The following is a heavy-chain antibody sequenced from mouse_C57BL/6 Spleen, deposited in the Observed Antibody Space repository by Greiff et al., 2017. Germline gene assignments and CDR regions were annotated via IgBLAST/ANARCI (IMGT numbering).Heavy chain of an antibody. CDR3: RTAQAPNYDDY. D-gene: IGHD3-2*02. CDR2: IDPENGDT. CDR1: GFNIKDDY. J-gene: IGHJ2*01. V-gene: IGHV14-4*01. Sequence: VQLQQSGAELVRPGASVKLSCTASGFNIKDDYMHWVKQRPEQGLEWIGWIDPENGDTEYASKFQGKATITAATSSNTAYLQLSSLTSEDTAVYYCRTAQAPNYDDYWGQGTTLTVSS.